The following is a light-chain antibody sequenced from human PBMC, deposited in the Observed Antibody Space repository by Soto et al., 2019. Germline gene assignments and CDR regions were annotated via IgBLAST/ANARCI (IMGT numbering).Light chain of an antibody. CDR1: SSDVGGYNY. V-gene: IGLV2-14*01. CDR3: SSYTSSSLYV. Sequence: QSALTQPTSVSGSPGQSITISCTGTSSDVGGYNYVSWYQQHPGKAPKLMIYDVSNRPSGVSNRFSGSKSGNTASLTISGLQAEDEADYYCSSYTSSSLYVFVTGTKLTVL. CDR2: DVS. J-gene: IGLJ1*01.